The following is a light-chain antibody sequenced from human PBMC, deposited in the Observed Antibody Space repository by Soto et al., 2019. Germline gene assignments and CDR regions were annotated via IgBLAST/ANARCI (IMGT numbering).Light chain of an antibody. CDR3: QQYDSYPLT. V-gene: IGKV1-33*01. Sequence: DIQMTQSPSSLSASVGDRVTITCQASQDISNYLNWYQQKPGKAPNLLIYQASTLETGVPSRFSGSGSGTEFTLTISGLQPDDFASYYCQQYDSYPLTFGGGTKVEIK. CDR1: QDISNY. J-gene: IGKJ4*01. CDR2: QAS.